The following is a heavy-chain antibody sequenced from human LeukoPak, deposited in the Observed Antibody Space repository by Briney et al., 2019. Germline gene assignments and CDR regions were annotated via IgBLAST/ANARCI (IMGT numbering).Heavy chain of an antibody. J-gene: IGHJ4*02. CDR3: ARSLSSGWFPFDY. CDR2: IHHSGRT. V-gene: IGHV4-4*02. Sequence: SETLSLTCAVSGGSISSSNWWNWVRQPPGKGLEWIGEIHHSGRTNYNPPLKSRVTISVDKSKNQFSLKLSSVTAADTAVYYCARSLSSGWFPFDYWGQGTLVTVSS. D-gene: IGHD6-19*01. CDR1: GGSISSSNW.